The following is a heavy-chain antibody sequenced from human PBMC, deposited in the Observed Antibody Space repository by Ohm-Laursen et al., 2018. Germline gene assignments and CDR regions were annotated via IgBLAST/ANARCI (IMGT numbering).Heavy chain of an antibody. CDR3: ARGFSGWWGRIDY. Sequence: TLSLTCTVSGGSMRSYYWSWIRQPPGKGLEWIGYIDYTGTTRKSPSLKSRVTISVDTSKNQFSLKLSSVTAADTAVYYCARGFSGWWGRIDYWGQGILVTISS. CDR1: GGSMRSYY. CDR2: IDYTGTT. J-gene: IGHJ4*02. D-gene: IGHD6-19*01. V-gene: IGHV4-59*12.